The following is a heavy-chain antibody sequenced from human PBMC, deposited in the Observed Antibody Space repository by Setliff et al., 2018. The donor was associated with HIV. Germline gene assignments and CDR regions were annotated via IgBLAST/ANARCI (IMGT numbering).Heavy chain of an antibody. J-gene: IGHJ4*02. Sequence: SVKVSCKASGGTFSNSGISWVRQAPGQGLEWMGEIIPMCDPPVYAQKFQGRVTITADESTTTVYMELSSLTSDDTAVYYCARGAPPGNPGHLDYWCQGTQVTVSS. V-gene: IGHV1-69*13. CDR1: GGTFSNSG. D-gene: IGHD6-13*01. CDR2: IIPMCDPP. CDR3: ARGAPPGNPGHLDY.